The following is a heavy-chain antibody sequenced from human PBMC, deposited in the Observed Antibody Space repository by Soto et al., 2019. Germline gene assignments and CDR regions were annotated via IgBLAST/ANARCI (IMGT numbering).Heavy chain of an antibody. V-gene: IGHV4-59*01. D-gene: IGHD6-13*01. CDR1: GDSINNYY. J-gene: IGHJ4*02. CDR3: AKYRRTEAEGFTLDY. Sequence: SETLSLTCTVSGDSINNYYWSWIRQPPGKRLEWIGYIYYTGSTTYNPSLESRVTMSVDTSKNQFSLKLSSVNAADTAVYYCAKYRRTEAEGFTLDYWGRGTLVTVSS. CDR2: IYYTGST.